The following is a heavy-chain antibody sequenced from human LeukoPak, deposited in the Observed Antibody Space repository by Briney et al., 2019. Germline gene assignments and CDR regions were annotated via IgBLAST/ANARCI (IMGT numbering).Heavy chain of an antibody. J-gene: IGHJ3*02. CDR3: AKLQLWDNDAFDI. V-gene: IGHV3-23*01. CDR1: GFTFSSYA. D-gene: IGHD5-18*01. CDR2: ISGSGGST. Sequence: GGSLRLSCAASGFTFSSYAMSWVRQAPGKGLEWVSAISGSGGSTYYADSVKGRFTISRDNSKNTLYLQVNSLRAEDTAVYYCAKLQLWDNDAFDIWGQGTMVTVSS.